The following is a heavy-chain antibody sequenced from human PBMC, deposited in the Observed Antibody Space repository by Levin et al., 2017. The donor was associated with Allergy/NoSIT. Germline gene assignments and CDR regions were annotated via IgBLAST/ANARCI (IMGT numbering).Heavy chain of an antibody. CDR2: IYYSGNT. J-gene: IGHJ4*02. Sequence: PGGSLRLSCTVSGDSISNYYWSWIRQPPGKGLEWMGYIYYSGNTNYNPSLKSRVTISIDTSKSQFSLKLRSVTAADKAVYYCARMGDTAMVDPFDYWGQGTLVTVSS. CDR3: ARMGDTAMVDPFDY. V-gene: IGHV4-59*01. CDR1: GDSISNYY. D-gene: IGHD5-18*01.